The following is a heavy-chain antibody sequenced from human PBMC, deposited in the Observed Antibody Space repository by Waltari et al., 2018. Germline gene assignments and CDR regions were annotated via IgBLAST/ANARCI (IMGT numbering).Heavy chain of an antibody. Sequence: QVQLVESGGGVVQPGRSLRLSCAASGFTLSSYGMHGVRPAPGKGLEWVAVISYDGSNKYYADSVKGRFTISRDNSKNTLYLQMNSLRAEDTAVYYCATFPDQYSSSWWDYWGQGTLVTVSS. J-gene: IGHJ4*02. V-gene: IGHV3-30*03. CDR2: ISYDGSNK. CDR1: GFTLSSYG. CDR3: ATFPDQYSSSWWDY. D-gene: IGHD6-13*01.